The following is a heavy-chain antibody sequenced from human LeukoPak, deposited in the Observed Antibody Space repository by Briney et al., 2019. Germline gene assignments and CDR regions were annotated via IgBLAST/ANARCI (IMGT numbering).Heavy chain of an antibody. CDR2: INHSGST. CDR1: GGSFSGYY. CDR3: ARCEVVRELDWFDP. D-gene: IGHD1-26*01. V-gene: IGHV4-34*01. Sequence: PSETLSLTCAVSGGSFSGYYWSWIRPPPGKGREWIGEINHSGSTNYNPSLKSRVTISVDTSKNQFSLKLSSVTAADTAVYYCARCEVVRELDWFDPWGQGTLVTVSS. J-gene: IGHJ5*02.